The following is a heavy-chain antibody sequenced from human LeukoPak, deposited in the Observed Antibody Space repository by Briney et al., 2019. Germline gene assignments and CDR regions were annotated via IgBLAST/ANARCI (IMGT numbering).Heavy chain of an antibody. D-gene: IGHD6-6*01. J-gene: IGHJ4*02. CDR3: ARDRVAARRYYFDY. CDR1: GYTFTSYG. Sequence: ASVKVSCKASGYTFTSYGISWVRQAPGQGLEWMVWISAYNGNTNYAQKLQGRVTMTTDTSTCTAYMELRSLRSDDTAVYYCARDRVAARRYYFDYWGQGTLVTVSS. V-gene: IGHV1-18*01. CDR2: ISAYNGNT.